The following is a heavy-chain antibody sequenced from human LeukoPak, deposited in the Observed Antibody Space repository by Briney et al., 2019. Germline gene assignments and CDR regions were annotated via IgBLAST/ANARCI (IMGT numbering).Heavy chain of an antibody. CDR3: AASTYGSGAYVGFDS. Sequence: GESLKISCKGSGYTFTNYWIGWVRQMPRKGLEWMGIMYPGDSDTRYSPSFQGQVTISADKSVSTTYLQWSSLKASDTAMYYCAASTYGSGAYVGFDSWGQGTLVSVSS. J-gene: IGHJ4*02. CDR1: GYTFTNYW. V-gene: IGHV5-51*01. D-gene: IGHD3-10*01. CDR2: MYPGDSDT.